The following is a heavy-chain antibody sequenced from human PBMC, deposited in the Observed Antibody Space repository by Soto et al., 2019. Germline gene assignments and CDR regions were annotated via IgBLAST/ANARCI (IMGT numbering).Heavy chain of an antibody. CDR1: GFSGSSTY. V-gene: IGHV3-53*02. CDR2: LYVGGTT. Sequence: EVQLVETGGGLIQPGGSLTLSCAASGFSGSSTYMSWVRQAPGKGLQWVSVLYVGGTTYYANSVKGRFTISRDNSMNTLYLHLDILTTEDTAVYYCARHPPTNSWPAALDYWGQGALVTVSS. CDR3: ARHPPTNSWPAALDY. D-gene: IGHD2-15*01. J-gene: IGHJ4*02.